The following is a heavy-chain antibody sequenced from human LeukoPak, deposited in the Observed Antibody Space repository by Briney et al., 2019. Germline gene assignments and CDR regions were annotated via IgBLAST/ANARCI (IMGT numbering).Heavy chain of an antibody. J-gene: IGHJ3*02. CDR1: GYTFTSYD. Sequence: ASVKVSCKASGYTFTSYDINWVRQATGQGLEWMGWMNPNSGNTGYAQKFQGRVTITRNTSISTAYMELSSLRSEDTAVYYCARQYGGNSFDAFDIWGQGTMVTVSS. CDR2: MNPNSGNT. CDR3: ARQYGGNSFDAFDI. V-gene: IGHV1-8*03. D-gene: IGHD4-23*01.